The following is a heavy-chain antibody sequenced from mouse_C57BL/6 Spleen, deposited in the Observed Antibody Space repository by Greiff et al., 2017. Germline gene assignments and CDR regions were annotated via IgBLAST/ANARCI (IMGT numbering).Heavy chain of an antibody. CDR2: IYPGDGDT. V-gene: IGHV1-80*01. D-gene: IGHD2-3*01. CDR1: GYAFSSYW. J-gene: IGHJ4*01. Sequence: QVQLQQSGAELVKPGASVKISCKASGYAFSSYWMNWVKQRPGKGLEWIGQIYPGDGDTNYNGKFKGKATLTADKSSGTAYMQLSSLTSEDSAVYFCARDDGYYYAMDYWGQGTSVTVSS. CDR3: ARDDGYYYAMDY.